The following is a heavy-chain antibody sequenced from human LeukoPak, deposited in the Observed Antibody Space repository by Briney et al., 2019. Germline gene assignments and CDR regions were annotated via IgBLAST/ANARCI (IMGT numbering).Heavy chain of an antibody. CDR1: GFTVSSNY. CDR3: AGGSSGWPTTFDY. V-gene: IGHV3-66*02. D-gene: IGHD6-19*01. J-gene: IGHJ4*02. CDR2: IYSGGST. Sequence: GGSLRLSCAASGFTVSSNYMSWVRQAPGKGLEWVSVIYSGGSTYYADSVKGRFTISRDNSKNTLYLQMNSLRAEDTAVYYCAGGSSGWPTTFDYWGQGTLVTVSS.